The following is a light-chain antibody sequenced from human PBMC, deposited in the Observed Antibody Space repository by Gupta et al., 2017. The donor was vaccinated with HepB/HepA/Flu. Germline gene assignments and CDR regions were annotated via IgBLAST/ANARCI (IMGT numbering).Light chain of an antibody. Sequence: EIVLTQSPGTLSLSPGERATLSCRASQSVSSSYLAWYQQKPGQAPRLLIYGASSRATGIPDRFSGSGSGTDFTLTISRLEPEDFAVYYCQQDGSFRGTFGQGTKVEIK. CDR2: GAS. J-gene: IGKJ1*01. CDR1: QSVSSSY. V-gene: IGKV3-20*01. CDR3: QQDGSFRGT.